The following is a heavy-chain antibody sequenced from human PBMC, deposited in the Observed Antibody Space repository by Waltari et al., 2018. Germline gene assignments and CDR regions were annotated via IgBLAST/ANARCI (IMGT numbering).Heavy chain of an antibody. Sequence: EVQLLESGGGLVQPGGSLRLSCAASGVTFSSYALSGVRQAPGKGLEWGSGISGSGGSTYYADSVKGRFTISRDNSKNTLYLQMNSLRAEDTAVYYCAKPHPTYDFWSGYSIDYWGQGTLVTVSS. CDR2: ISGSGGST. V-gene: IGHV3-23*01. CDR1: GVTFSSYA. J-gene: IGHJ4*02. CDR3: AKPHPTYDFWSGYSIDY. D-gene: IGHD3-3*01.